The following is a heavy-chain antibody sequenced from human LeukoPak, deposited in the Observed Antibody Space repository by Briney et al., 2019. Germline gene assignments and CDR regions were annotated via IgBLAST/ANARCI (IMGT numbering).Heavy chain of an antibody. CDR1: KFTFSTSA. Sequence: PGGSLRLSCAASKFTFSTSAMSWVRQAPGKGLEWVSAISGSGANTYYVDSVKGRFTISRDNSKNTLYLEMSSLRSDDTAVYYCAKESQTYYDIMTGYPKYYFDYWGQGTLVTVSS. V-gene: IGHV3-23*01. CDR3: AKESQTYYDIMTGYPKYYFDY. CDR2: ISGSGANT. D-gene: IGHD3-9*01. J-gene: IGHJ4*02.